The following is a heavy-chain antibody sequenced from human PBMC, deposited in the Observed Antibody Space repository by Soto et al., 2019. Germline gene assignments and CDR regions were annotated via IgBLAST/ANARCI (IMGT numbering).Heavy chain of an antibody. CDR3: ARGAACCSENYYGMDV. CDR1: GFTFSSHA. CDR2: ISYDGSNK. Sequence: GGSLRLSSAASGFTFSSHAMRWVRQAPGKGLEWVAVISYDGSNKYYADSVKGRFTISRDNSKDTLYLQMNSLRAEDTAVYYCARGAACCSENYYGMDVWGQGTTVTVSS. D-gene: IGHD2-15*01. J-gene: IGHJ6*02. V-gene: IGHV3-30-3*01.